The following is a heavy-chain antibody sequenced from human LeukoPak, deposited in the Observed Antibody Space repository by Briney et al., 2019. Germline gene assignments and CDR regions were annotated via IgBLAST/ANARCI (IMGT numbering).Heavy chain of an antibody. V-gene: IGHV1-69*05. Sequence: ASVKVSCKASGGTFSTYSITWVRQAPGQGLEWMGGIIPNFGTPNYAQKFQGRVTMTTDTSTSTAYMELRSLRSDDTAVYYCAREYLWSKEGFDYWGQGTLVTVSS. CDR3: AREYLWSKEGFDY. CDR2: IIPNFGTP. D-gene: IGHD3-10*01. J-gene: IGHJ4*02. CDR1: GGTFSTYS.